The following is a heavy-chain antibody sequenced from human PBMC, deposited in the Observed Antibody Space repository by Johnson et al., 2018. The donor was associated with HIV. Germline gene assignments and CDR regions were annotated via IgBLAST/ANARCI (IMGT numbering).Heavy chain of an antibody. Sequence: VQLVESGGGVVQPGRSLRLSCVASGFTVSGDYMSWVRQTPRKGLEWVALLYRDGTTYYADSVNGRFVISRDYSKNTLYLYMSSLSAEDTAVYYCARLRQEANCRGDCHWAIWGQGTLVTVSS. CDR2: LYRDGTT. CDR1: GFTVSGDY. V-gene: IGHV3-66*04. J-gene: IGHJ3*02. CDR3: ARLRQEANCRGDCHWAI. D-gene: IGHD2-21*02.